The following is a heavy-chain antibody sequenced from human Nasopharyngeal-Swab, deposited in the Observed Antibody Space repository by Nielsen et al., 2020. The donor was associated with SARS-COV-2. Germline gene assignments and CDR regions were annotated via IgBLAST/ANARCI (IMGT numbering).Heavy chain of an antibody. Sequence: RQSPGKGLEWIGYIYYSGSTYYNPSLKSRVTISVDTSKNQFSLKLSSVTAADTAVYYCARVSRYYYMDVWGKGTTVTVSS. J-gene: IGHJ6*03. V-gene: IGHV4-31*02. CDR3: ARVSRYYYMDV. CDR2: IYYSGST.